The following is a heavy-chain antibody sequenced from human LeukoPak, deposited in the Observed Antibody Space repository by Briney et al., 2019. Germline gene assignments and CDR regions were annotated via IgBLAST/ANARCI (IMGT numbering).Heavy chain of an antibody. Sequence: PSETLSLTCTVSGGSISSGRYYWAWIRQPPGKGLEWIGSIYNSWSTSYNPSLKSRVAMSVDTSKNQFSLRLSSVTAADTAVYYCARNITSLIPAGYFDYWGQGTLVAVSS. D-gene: IGHD2-2*01. J-gene: IGHJ4*02. V-gene: IGHV4-39*01. CDR1: GGSISSGRYY. CDR3: ARNITSLIPAGYFDY. CDR2: IYNSWST.